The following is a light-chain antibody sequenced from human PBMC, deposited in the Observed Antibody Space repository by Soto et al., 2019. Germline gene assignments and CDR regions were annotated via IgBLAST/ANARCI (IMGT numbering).Light chain of an antibody. CDR2: DAS. CDR1: QSISSW. CDR3: QQYDSYPWT. V-gene: IGKV1-5*01. Sequence: DIQMTQSPSTLSAFVGDRVTITCRASQSISSWLAWYQQKPGKVPKLLIYDASSLESGVPSRFSGGGSGTEFTLTISSLQPDDFATYYCQQYDSYPWTFGQGTKVEIK. J-gene: IGKJ1*01.